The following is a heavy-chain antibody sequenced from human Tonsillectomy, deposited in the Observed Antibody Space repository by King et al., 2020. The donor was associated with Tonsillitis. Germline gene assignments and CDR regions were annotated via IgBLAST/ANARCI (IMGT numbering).Heavy chain of an antibody. J-gene: IGHJ6*03. Sequence: DVQLVESGGGLVQPGGSLRLSCAASGFIFSSYSMNWVRQAPGQGLEWVSYSSSSSSTIYYADSVKGRFTISRDNAKNSLYLQMNSLRAEDTAVYHCARGPGGIFELYDSPASGEYYYYMDVWGKGTTVTVSS. CDR1: GFIFSSYS. CDR3: ARGPGGIFELYDSPASGEYYYYMDV. V-gene: IGHV3-48*01. CDR2: SSSSSSTI. D-gene: IGHD3/OR15-3a*01.